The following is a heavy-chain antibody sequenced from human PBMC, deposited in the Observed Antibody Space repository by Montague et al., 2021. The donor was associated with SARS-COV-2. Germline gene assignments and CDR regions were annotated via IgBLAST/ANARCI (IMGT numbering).Heavy chain of an antibody. V-gene: IGHV4-59*08. CDR1: GGYINDYY. Sequence: SDTLSLTRSVSGGYINDYYWSWIRQSPGKRLEWIGYVYFTGSTDYNPSLKSRVTVSVDTSKNQFSLQLASVTAADTAVYYCARHRGFGDLWALDYWGQGTLVAVSS. CDR2: VYFTGST. D-gene: IGHD3-10*01. CDR3: ARHRGFGDLWALDY. J-gene: IGHJ4*02.